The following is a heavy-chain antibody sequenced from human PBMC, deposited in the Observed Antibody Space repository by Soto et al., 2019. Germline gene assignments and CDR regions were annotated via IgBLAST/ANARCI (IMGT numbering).Heavy chain of an antibody. J-gene: IGHJ4*02. CDR2: ISAYSGNT. V-gene: IGHV1-18*01. CDR1: VYTFTIHR. CDR3: ARRQGLLPLPDF. Sequence: ASLKVSCKASVYTFTIHRITCVRQAPGQGLEWMGWISAYSGNTNYAQKFQDRVTLTVDTSTTTAYMELRSLRSDDTAVYYCARRQGLLPLPDFWGQGALVTVSS. D-gene: IGHD3-22*01.